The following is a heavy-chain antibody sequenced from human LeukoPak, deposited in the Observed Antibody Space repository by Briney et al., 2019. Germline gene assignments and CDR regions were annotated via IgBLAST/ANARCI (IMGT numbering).Heavy chain of an antibody. V-gene: IGHV3-48*03. D-gene: IGHD4-17*01. Sequence: GGSLRLSCAASGFTFSSYEMNWVRQAPGKGLEWVSAISGSGGSTYYADSVKGRFTISRDNAKNSLYLQMNSLRAEDTAVYYCARPEGDYPYYFDYWGQGTLVTVSS. J-gene: IGHJ4*02. CDR1: GFTFSSYE. CDR3: ARPEGDYPYYFDY. CDR2: ISGSGGST.